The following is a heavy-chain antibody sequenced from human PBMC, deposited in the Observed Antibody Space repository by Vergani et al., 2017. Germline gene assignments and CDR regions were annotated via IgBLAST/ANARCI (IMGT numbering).Heavy chain of an antibody. J-gene: IGHJ3*02. Sequence: QVKLEESGGGVVQPGRSLRLSCAASGLSFGYYAMHWVRQAPGKGLEWVGVISYDGTEKKYADSVNGRFTISRDNSKKMMSLPMNSLRVEDTAVYHCAKRSAPGDYDALDIWGQGTMVTVSS. D-gene: IGHD4-17*01. CDR2: ISYDGTEK. CDR1: GLSFGYYA. V-gene: IGHV3-30-3*02. CDR3: AKRSAPGDYDALDI.